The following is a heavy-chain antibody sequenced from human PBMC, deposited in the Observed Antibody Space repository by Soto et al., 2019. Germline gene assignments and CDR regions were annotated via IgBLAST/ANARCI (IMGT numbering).Heavy chain of an antibody. J-gene: IGHJ6*02. D-gene: IGHD4-4*01. CDR3: ARDQAYDYTSPGDYYYYGMDV. Sequence: SETLSLTCTVSGGSISSGGHYWNWIRQHPGKGLEWIGYIYYSGSTYYNPSLKSRVTISVDTSKNQFSLKLSSVTAADTAVYYCARDQAYDYTSPGDYYYYGMDVWGQGTTVTVPS. CDR2: IYYSGST. V-gene: IGHV4-31*03. CDR1: GGSISSGGHY.